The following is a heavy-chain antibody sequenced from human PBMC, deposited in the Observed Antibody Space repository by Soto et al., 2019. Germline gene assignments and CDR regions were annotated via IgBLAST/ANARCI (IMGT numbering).Heavy chain of an antibody. CDR1: GGSISSYY. Sequence: SETLSLTCTVSGGSISSYYWSWIRQPPGKGLEWIGYIYCSGSTNYNPSLKSRVTISVDTSKNQFSLKLSSVTAADTAVYYCAREGIAVAGYFDYWGQGTLVTVSS. D-gene: IGHD6-19*01. J-gene: IGHJ4*02. V-gene: IGHV4-59*01. CDR2: IYCSGST. CDR3: AREGIAVAGYFDY.